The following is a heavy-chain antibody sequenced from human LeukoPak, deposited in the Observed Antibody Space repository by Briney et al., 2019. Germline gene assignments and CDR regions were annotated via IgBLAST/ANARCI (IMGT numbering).Heavy chain of an antibody. CDR1: GFTFSRYW. CDR3: TKGENGMDV. J-gene: IGHJ6*02. CDR2: IKEDGTKT. D-gene: IGHD5-24*01. V-gene: IGHV3-7*04. Sequence: PGGSLRLSCAASGFTFSRYWMTWVRQAPGKGLEWVANIKEDGTKTYYVDSVKGRFTISRDNAQNSLYLQVNSLRAEDTATYYCTKGENGMDVWGQGTTVTVSS.